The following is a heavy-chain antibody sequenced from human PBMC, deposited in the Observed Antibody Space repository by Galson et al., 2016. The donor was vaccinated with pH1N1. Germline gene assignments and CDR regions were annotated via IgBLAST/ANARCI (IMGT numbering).Heavy chain of an antibody. Sequence: SLRLSCAASGFTFTSYAMHWVRQAPGKGLEWVAVILYDGTNEYYANSVKGRFTTSRDKTQSTEYLQMNSLRTEDTAVYYCARDSEYSGHEGFHWAQGTLGTVSS. CDR1: GFTFTSYA. CDR3: ARDSEYSGHEGFH. D-gene: IGHD5-12*01. V-gene: IGHV3-30*04. CDR2: ILYDGTNE. J-gene: IGHJ4*02.